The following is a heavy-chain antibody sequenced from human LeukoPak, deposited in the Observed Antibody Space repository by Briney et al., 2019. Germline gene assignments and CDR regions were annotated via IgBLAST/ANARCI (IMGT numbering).Heavy chain of an antibody. V-gene: IGHV1-18*01. CDR1: GYTFTSYD. J-gene: IGHJ4*02. D-gene: IGHD3-22*01. CDR3: ARAYDSSGYYIYYFDY. CDR2: ISAYNGNT. Sequence: ASVKVSCTASGYTFTSYDINWVRQAPGQGLEWMGWISAYNGNTNYAQKLQGRVTMTTDTSTSTAYMELRSLRSDDTAVYYCARAYDSSGYYIYYFDYWGQGTLVTVSS.